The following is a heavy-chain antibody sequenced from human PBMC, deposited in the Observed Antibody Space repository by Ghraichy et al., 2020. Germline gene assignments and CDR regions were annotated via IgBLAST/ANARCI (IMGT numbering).Heavy chain of an antibody. J-gene: IGHJ4*02. CDR3: TRVGSIVAAGTTDY. V-gene: IGHV3-11*05. Sequence: GGSLRLSCAASGFSFSDYYMTWIRQAPGKGLEWVSYICGSITHTVSADSVKRRFSISRDSTKNSHYQLMNSLRAEDTAVYYCTRVGSIVAAGTTDYWGQGTLVTVSS. CDR1: GFSFSDYY. CDR2: ICGSITHT. D-gene: IGHD6-13*01.